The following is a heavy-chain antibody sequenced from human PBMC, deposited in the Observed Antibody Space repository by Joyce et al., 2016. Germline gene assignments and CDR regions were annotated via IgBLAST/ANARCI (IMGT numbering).Heavy chain of an antibody. J-gene: IGHJ4*02. D-gene: IGHD3-22*01. CDR3: ARPLNRYDSSGYYG. CDR2: IYYDDSHT. Sequence: EVQLVQSGAEVKKPGESLKISCKASAYSFVNYWIAWVRQKPGKGLEWMGTIYYDDSHTVYSPSFQGQVTTSADKSISTAYLQWSSLKASDTAIYYCARPLNRYDSSGYYGWGQGTLVTVSS. CDR1: AYSFVNYW. V-gene: IGHV5-51*01.